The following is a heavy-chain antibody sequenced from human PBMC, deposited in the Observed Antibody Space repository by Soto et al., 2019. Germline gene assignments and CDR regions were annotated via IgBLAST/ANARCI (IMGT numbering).Heavy chain of an antibody. Sequence: SETLSLTCAVSGYSLSSGYYWGVIRQPPGQGLEWIGSIYHSGSTYYNPSLKSRVTISVDTSKNQFSLKLSSVTAADTAVYYCARGASSSWYGAYYYYGMDVWGQGTTVTVSS. CDR1: GYSLSSGYY. J-gene: IGHJ6*02. CDR2: IYHSGST. CDR3: ARGASSSWYGAYYYYGMDV. V-gene: IGHV4-38-2*01. D-gene: IGHD6-13*01.